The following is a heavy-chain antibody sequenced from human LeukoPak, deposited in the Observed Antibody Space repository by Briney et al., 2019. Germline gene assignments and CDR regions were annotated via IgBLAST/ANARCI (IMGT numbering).Heavy chain of an antibody. CDR3: TSFEY. Sequence: GSLRLSCVASGFTFSSRGMHWVRQAPGKGLEWVAVIWYDGSNKYYADSVKGRFTISRDNSKNTLYLEMSGLRAEDTAVYYCTSFEYWGQGTLVTVSS. CDR2: IWYDGSNK. V-gene: IGHV3-33*01. CDR1: GFTFSSRG. J-gene: IGHJ4*02.